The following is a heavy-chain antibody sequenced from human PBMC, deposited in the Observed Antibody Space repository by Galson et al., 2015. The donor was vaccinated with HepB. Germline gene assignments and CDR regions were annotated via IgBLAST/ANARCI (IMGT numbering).Heavy chain of an antibody. J-gene: IGHJ4*02. CDR3: AVEKATTYFFDY. V-gene: IGHV6-1*01. Sequence: CAISGDSVSDNSAAWNWIRQSPSRGLEWLGRTYYRSAWYNDYAPSVRGRITINPDTSKNQFSLQLNSVTPEDTAVYYCAVEKATTYFFDYWGQGSLVTVSS. CDR2: TYYRSAWYN. D-gene: IGHD1-1*01. CDR1: GDSVSDNSAA.